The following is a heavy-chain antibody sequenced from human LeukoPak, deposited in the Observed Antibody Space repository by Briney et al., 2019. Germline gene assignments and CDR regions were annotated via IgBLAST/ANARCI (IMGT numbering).Heavy chain of an antibody. J-gene: IGHJ4*02. CDR2: IYPDDSDT. Sequence: RGESLKISCKGSGYRSTRYWIGWVRQMPGKGLEWLGIIYPDDSDTRYSPSFEGQVSISADKSINTAYLQWGSLKASDTAIYYCATLDGTRGGDCWGQGTLVTVSS. V-gene: IGHV5-51*01. D-gene: IGHD3-16*01. CDR1: GYRSTRYW. CDR3: ATLDGTRGGDC.